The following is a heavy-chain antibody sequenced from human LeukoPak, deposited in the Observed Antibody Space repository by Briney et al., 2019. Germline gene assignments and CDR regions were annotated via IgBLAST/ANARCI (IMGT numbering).Heavy chain of an antibody. D-gene: IGHD1-14*01. CDR1: GYSFPNYG. V-gene: IGHV1-18*01. J-gene: IGHJ5*02. CDR3: VRDRLSPGPDGNWFDP. Sequence: ASVKVSCKASGYSFPNYGINWVRQATGQGLEWMGWISAYNGNTNYAQKLQGRVTMTTDTSTSTAYMELRSLRSDDTAVYYCVRDRLSPGPDGNWFDPWGQGTPVTVSS. CDR2: ISAYNGNT.